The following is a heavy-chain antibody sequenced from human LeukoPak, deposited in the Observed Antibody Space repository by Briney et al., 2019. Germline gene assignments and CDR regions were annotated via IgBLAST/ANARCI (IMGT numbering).Heavy chain of an antibody. J-gene: IGHJ4*02. CDR2: IIPIFGIA. D-gene: IGHD2-2*01. CDR3: AREADIVVVPAAIGRGYYFDY. Sequence: SVKVSCKASGGTFSSYAISWVRQAPGQGLEWMGRIIPIFGIANYAQKFQGRVTITADKSTSTAYMELSSLRSEDTAVYYCAREADIVVVPAAIGRGYYFDYWGQGTLVTVSS. CDR1: GGTFSSYA. V-gene: IGHV1-69*04.